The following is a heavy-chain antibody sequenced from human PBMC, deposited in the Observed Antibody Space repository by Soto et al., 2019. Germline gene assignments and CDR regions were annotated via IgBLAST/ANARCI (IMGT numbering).Heavy chain of an antibody. CDR1: GFTFSDYY. CDR2: ISSSGSTI. V-gene: IGHV3-11*01. D-gene: IGHD6-19*01. Sequence: QVQLVESGGGLVKPGGSLRLSCAASGFTFSDYYMSWIRQAPGKGLEWVSYISSSGSTIYYADSVKGRFTISRDNAKNSLYLQMNSLRAEDTAVYYCARDRRRSIAVAGQRQRSGAGARYYYYYYGMDVWGQGTTVTVSS. J-gene: IGHJ6*02. CDR3: ARDRRRSIAVAGQRQRSGAGARYYYYYYGMDV.